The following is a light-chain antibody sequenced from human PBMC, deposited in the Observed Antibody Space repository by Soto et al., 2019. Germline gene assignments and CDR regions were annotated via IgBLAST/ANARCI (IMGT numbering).Light chain of an antibody. CDR3: MQALQTPLYT. CDR2: LGS. Sequence: DIVMTQSPLFLPVTPGEPASISCRSSQSLLHSNGYNYLDWYRQRPGQSPQLLIYLGSNRASGVPDRFSGSGSGTDFTLKISRVEAEDVGVYYCMQALQTPLYTFGQGTKLEIK. J-gene: IGKJ2*01. V-gene: IGKV2-28*01. CDR1: QSLLHSNGYNY.